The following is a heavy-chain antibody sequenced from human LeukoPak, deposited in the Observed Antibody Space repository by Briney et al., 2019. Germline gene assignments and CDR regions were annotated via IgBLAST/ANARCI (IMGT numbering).Heavy chain of an antibody. V-gene: IGHV1-8*03. CDR3: ARVKVAAASDY. Sequence: ASVKVSCKASGYTVTRCDINWVRQATAQGLEWMGWMNPNSGNTGYAQKFQGRVTITRNTSISTAYMELSTLRSEDTAVYYCARVKVAAASDYCGQGSLVTASS. CDR1: GYTVTRCD. CDR2: MNPNSGNT. J-gene: IGHJ4*02. D-gene: IGHD6-13*01.